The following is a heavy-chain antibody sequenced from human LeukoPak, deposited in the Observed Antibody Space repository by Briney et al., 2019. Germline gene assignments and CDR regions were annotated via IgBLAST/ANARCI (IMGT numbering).Heavy chain of an antibody. CDR2: ISDRGSYI. CDR1: GFTFNTYS. V-gene: IGHV3-21*01. J-gene: IGHJ3*01. CDR3: TTFVALRAFDV. Sequence: GGSLRLSCTASGFTFNTYSMNWVRLAPGKGLEWVASISDRGSYIYYADSVKGRFTISRDNAKNSLYLQMNSLRADDTAVYYCTTFVALRAFDVWGQGTMVTVS. D-gene: IGHD3-10*02.